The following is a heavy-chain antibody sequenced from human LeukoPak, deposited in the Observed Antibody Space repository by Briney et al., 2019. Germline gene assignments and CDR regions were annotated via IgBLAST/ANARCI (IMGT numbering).Heavy chain of an antibody. Sequence: GGSLKLSCAASGFTFSTYAMNWVRQAPAKGLEWVSTIGGGGPTTDYADSVKDRFTISRDNSKNTLYLQMNSLRAEDTAVYFCARGFLGGTDQYFDSWGQGTLVTVSS. V-gene: IGHV3-23*01. CDR3: ARGFLGGTDQYFDS. J-gene: IGHJ4*02. CDR1: GFTFSTYA. CDR2: IGGGGPTT. D-gene: IGHD6-19*01.